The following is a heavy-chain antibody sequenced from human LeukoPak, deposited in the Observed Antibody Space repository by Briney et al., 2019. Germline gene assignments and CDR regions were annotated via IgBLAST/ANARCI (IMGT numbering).Heavy chain of an antibody. CDR3: AKRPSDYGDYVRYCPLWRERPRHSVP. J-gene: IGHJ5*02. D-gene: IGHD4-17*01. V-gene: IGHV3-30*18. Sequence: GGSLRLSCAASGFSFISYGMHWVRQAPGKGLEWVGVISDDGRSKDYADSVKGRFTISRENSNDTLYLQMYGPRDETTVFYYFAKRPSDYGDYVRYCPLWRERPRHSVPW. CDR2: ISDDGRSK. CDR1: GFSFISYG.